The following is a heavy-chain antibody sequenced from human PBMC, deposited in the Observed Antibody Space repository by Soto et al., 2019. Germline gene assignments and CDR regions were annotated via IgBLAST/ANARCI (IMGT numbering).Heavy chain of an antibody. CDR2: ISGSGGST. CDR1: GFTFSSYA. V-gene: IGHV3-23*01. CDR3: AKVGLQMLFTGYNWLDP. Sequence: LRLSCAASGFTFSSYAMSWVRQAPGKGLEWVSAISGSGGSTYYADSVKGRFTISRDNSKKTLYLQMNSLRAEDAAVYYCAKVGLQMLFTGYNWLDPWGKGTRGTVSS. J-gene: IGHJ5*02. D-gene: IGHD2-2*01.